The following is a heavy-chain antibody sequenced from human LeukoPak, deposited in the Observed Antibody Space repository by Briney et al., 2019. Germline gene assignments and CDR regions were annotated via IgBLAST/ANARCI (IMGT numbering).Heavy chain of an antibody. CDR1: GDSVSSNSAA. V-gene: IGHV6-1*01. D-gene: IGHD6-13*01. CDR2: TYYRSKWYN. CDR3: ARGSNLYSSSWYFDY. J-gene: IGHJ4*02. Sequence: SQTLSLTCAISGDSVSSNSAAWNWIRQSPSRGLEWLGRTYYRSKWYNDYAVSVKSRITINPDTSKNQFSLQLNSVAPEDTAVYHCARGSNLYSSSWYFDYWGQGTLVTVSS.